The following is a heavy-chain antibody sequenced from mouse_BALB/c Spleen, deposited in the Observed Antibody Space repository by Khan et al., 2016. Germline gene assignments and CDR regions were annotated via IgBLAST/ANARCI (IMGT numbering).Heavy chain of an antibody. Sequence: QVQLQQSGAELVRPGTSVKVSCKASGYAFTNYLIEWIKQRPGQGLEWIGVINPGSGGTNYNEKFKDMATLTADNSSSTAYMQLSSLTSDDSAVYFCARSSYGYGFAYWGQGTLVTVSA. CDR3: ARSSYGYGFAY. J-gene: IGHJ3*01. CDR1: GYAFTNYL. CDR2: INPGSGGT. V-gene: IGHV1-54*01. D-gene: IGHD1-2*01.